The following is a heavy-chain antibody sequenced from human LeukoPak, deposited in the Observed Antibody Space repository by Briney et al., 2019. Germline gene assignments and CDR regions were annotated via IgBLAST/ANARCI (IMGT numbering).Heavy chain of an antibody. CDR1: GYTFIGYY. CDR2: IIVGSGKT. D-gene: IGHD1-26*01. V-gene: IGHV1-58*02. CDR3: AAELYSGTYGRCCSFAF. J-gene: IGHJ4*02. Sequence: SVKVSCKASGYTFIGYYIHWVRQAPGQGLEWIGWIIVGSGKTHYAQNFQERLTITRDMSADTAYMELNSLRSEDTAVYYCAAELYSGTYGRCCSFAFWGQGTLVTVSS.